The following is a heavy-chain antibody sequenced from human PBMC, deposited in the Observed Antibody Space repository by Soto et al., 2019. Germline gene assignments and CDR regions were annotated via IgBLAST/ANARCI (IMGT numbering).Heavy chain of an antibody. J-gene: IGHJ4*02. V-gene: IGHV3-30*18. CDR2: ISYDGSNK. CDR3: AKDQWFVELLPDIDY. CDR1: GFTFSSYG. Sequence: GGSLRLSCAASGFTFSSYGMHWVRQAPGKGLEWVAVISYDGSNKYYADSVKGRFTISRDNSKNTLYLQMNSLRAEDTAVYYCAKDQWFVELLPDIDYWGQGTLVTVSS. D-gene: IGHD3-10*01.